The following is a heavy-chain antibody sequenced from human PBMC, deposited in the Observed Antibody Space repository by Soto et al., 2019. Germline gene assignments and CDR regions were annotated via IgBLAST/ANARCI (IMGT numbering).Heavy chain of an antibody. D-gene: IGHD3-16*02. CDR2: ISTNSGHT. CDR3: AREEYRQLDH. Sequence: QVQLVQSGAEVKRPGSSVRVSCKASGGVFSLYGFSWVRQVPGHGPEWEGWISTNSGHTDYAQNLRGRVTMTTDTSTTTAYMELRSLRSDDTAVYYCAREEYRQLDHWGQGTLVTVSS. J-gene: IGHJ5*02. CDR1: GGVFSLYG. V-gene: IGHV1-18*01.